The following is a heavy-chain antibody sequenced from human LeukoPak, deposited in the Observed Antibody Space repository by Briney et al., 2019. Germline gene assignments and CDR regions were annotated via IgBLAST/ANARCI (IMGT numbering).Heavy chain of an antibody. V-gene: IGHV1-69*13. CDR1: GGTFSSYA. J-gene: IGHJ4*02. CDR2: IIPIFGTA. CDR3: ARDANYGSGSSVFDY. Sequence: SVKVSCKASGGTFSSYAISWVRQAPGQGLEWMGGIIPIFGTANYAQKFQGRVTITADESTSTAYMELSSLRSEDTAVYYCARDANYGSGSSVFDYWGQGTLVTVSS. D-gene: IGHD3-10*01.